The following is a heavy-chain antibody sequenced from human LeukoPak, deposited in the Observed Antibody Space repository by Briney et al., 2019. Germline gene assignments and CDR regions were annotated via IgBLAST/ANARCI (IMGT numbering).Heavy chain of an antibody. Sequence: SETLSLTCAVYGGSFSAYYYYWSWIRHPAGRGMEWIGEISHSGSTNDNPSLKSRVTISIDTSKNQFSLRLSSVTAADTAVYYCARGVDDSATFFYSYYMDVWGKGTTVTVSS. CDR3: ARGVDDSATFFYSYYMDV. CDR1: GGSFSAYY. CDR2: ISHSGST. D-gene: IGHD2/OR15-2a*01. V-gene: IGHV4-34*01. J-gene: IGHJ6*03.